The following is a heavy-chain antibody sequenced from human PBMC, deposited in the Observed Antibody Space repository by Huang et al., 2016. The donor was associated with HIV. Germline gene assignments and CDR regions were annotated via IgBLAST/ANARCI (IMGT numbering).Heavy chain of an antibody. V-gene: IGHV1-69*01. CDR2: IIPLCRAP. CDR1: GGSFSDQI. Sequence: QVQLEQSGPAVRKPGSSVKVSCQASGGSFSDQIISWVRQAPGQRFAWMGGIIPLCRAPGYAQECKGRGTMTADESTATIYMELNSLTSEDTAVYYCAMSLRYQYDSRSYWGRYFDYWGQGTLVTVSS. J-gene: IGHJ4*02. CDR3: AMSLRYQYDSRSYWGRYFDY. D-gene: IGHD3-16*01.